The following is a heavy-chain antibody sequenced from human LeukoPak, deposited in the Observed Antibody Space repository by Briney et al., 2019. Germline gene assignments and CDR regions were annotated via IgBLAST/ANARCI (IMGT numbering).Heavy chain of an antibody. Sequence: SETLSLTCTVSGGSISSYYWSWIRQPPGKGLEWIGYIYYSGSTNYNPSLKSRVTISVDTSKNQFSLKLSSVTAADTAVYYCARRPLNSGSYYGYYFDYWGQGTLVTVSS. CDR2: IYYSGST. CDR1: GGSISSYY. CDR3: ARRPLNSGSYYGYYFDY. J-gene: IGHJ4*02. V-gene: IGHV4-59*01. D-gene: IGHD1-26*01.